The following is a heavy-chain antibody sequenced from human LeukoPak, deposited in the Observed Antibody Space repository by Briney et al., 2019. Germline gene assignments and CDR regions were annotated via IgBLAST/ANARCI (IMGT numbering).Heavy chain of an antibody. D-gene: IGHD5-12*01. CDR1: ALTFSSYA. CDR3: VKPLGSAGYGYYFDY. CDR2: ITSNGGSA. J-gene: IGHJ4*02. V-gene: IGHV3-64D*08. Sequence: GGSLRLSCSASALTFSSYAMHWARQAPGKGLEYVSAITSNGGSAYYADSVKGRFTISRDNSKNTLYLQMSSLRVEDTALYYCVKPLGSAGYGYYFDYWGQGTLVTVSS.